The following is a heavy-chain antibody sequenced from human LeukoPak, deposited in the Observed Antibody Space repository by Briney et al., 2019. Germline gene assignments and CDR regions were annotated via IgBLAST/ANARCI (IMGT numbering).Heavy chain of an antibody. CDR2: INHSANT. J-gene: IGHJ4*02. V-gene: IGHV4-34*01. Sequence: SETMSLSCAADGESFRSYYWSWIHKPPGKLQEWIGVINHSANTSYNPSLKSRVTISVDTSKSHVSLQLTAVTASDTAVSYCAGWHCNSIGCERGFDYWGQGTLVTVSS. D-gene: IGHD2/OR15-2a*01. CDR3: AGWHCNSIGCERGFDY. CDR1: GESFRSYY.